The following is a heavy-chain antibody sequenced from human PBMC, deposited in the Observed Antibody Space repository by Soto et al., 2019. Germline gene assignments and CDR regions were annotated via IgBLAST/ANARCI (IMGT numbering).Heavy chain of an antibody. CDR1: GGSISSGGYY. Sequence: KPSETLSLTCTVSGGSISSGGYYWSWIRQHPGKGLEWIGNIYYSGSTYYNPSLKSRVTISVDTSKNQFSLKLSSVTAADTAVYYCARDRAGWSGQYGMDVWGQGTTVTVSS. CDR3: ARDRAGWSGQYGMDV. V-gene: IGHV4-31*03. CDR2: IYYSGST. D-gene: IGHD3-3*01. J-gene: IGHJ6*02.